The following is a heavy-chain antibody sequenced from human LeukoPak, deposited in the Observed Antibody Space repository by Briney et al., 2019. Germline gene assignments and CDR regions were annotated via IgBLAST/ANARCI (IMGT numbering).Heavy chain of an antibody. D-gene: IGHD3-10*01. Sequence: PSETLSLTCTVSGGSISSYYWSWIRQPPGKGLEWIGYIYYSGSTNYNPSLKSRVTISVDTSKNQFSLKLSSVTAADTAVYYCARAQNYYGSGSYFGYWGQGTLVTVSS. CDR1: GGSISSYY. CDR2: IYYSGST. J-gene: IGHJ4*02. CDR3: ARAQNYYGSGSYFGY. V-gene: IGHV4-59*12.